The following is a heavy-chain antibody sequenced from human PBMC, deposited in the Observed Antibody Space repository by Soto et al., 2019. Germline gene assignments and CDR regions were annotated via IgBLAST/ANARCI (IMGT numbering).Heavy chain of an antibody. J-gene: IGHJ4*02. CDR2: ISDSGVKT. V-gene: IGHV3-23*01. D-gene: IGHD6-19*01. Sequence: PGGSLRLSCAASGFTFSSYAMNWVRQAPGKGLEWVSGISDSGVKTYSADSVKGRFSISSDNSKNTLYLVMNSLRAEDTAIFFCARGSIGWYIDYCGRGSLVIVSS. CDR1: GFTFSSYA. CDR3: ARGSIGWYIDY.